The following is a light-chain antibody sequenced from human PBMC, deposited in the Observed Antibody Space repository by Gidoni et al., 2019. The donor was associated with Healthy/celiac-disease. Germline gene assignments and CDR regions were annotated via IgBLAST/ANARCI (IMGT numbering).Light chain of an antibody. CDR2: QDS. V-gene: IGLV3-1*01. Sequence: SYELTQPASVSGSPGQTASITGSGDKLGEKYECWYQQKQGQSPVLGIYQDSKRPSGIPERFSGSNSGNTATLTISGTQAMDDADYYFQAWDSSTWVVFGGVTKLTVL. CDR3: QAWDSSTWVV. J-gene: IGLJ2*01. CDR1: KLGEKY.